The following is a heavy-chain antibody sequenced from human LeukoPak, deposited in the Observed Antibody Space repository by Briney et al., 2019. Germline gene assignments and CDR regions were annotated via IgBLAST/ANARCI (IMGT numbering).Heavy chain of an antibody. CDR1: GFTFSSYS. CDR3: ARSRTWYFDL. Sequence: GGSLRLSCAASGFTFSSYSMKWVRQAPGKGLEGVSYISVGGTTRYYADSVEGRFTISRDNAKNSLYLQMNSLRDEDTAMYYCARSRTWYFDLWGRGRLPTVSS. V-gene: IGHV3-48*02. CDR2: ISVGGTTR. J-gene: IGHJ2*01.